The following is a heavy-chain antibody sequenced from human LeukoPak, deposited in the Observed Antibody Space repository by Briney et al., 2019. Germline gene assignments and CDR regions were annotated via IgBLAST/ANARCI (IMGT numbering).Heavy chain of an antibody. V-gene: IGHV3-21*01. Sequence: SGGSLRLSCAASGFTSSSYSMNWVRQAPGKGLEWVSSISSSSSYIYYADSVKGRFTISRDNAKNSLYLQMNSLRAEDTAVYYCARDTPSHYYDWDYYWGQGTLVTVSS. CDR3: ARDTPSHYYDWDYY. CDR1: GFTSSSYS. CDR2: ISSSSSYI. D-gene: IGHD3-22*01. J-gene: IGHJ4*02.